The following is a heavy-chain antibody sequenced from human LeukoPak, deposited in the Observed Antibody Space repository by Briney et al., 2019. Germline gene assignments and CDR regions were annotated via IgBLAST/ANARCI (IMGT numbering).Heavy chain of an antibody. D-gene: IGHD3-22*01. CDR2: ISAYNGST. V-gene: IGHV1-18*01. CDR3: LGYDSSGEAAFDI. CDR1: GYTFTSYG. J-gene: IGHJ3*02. Sequence: GASVKVSCKASGYTFTSYGISWVRQAPGQGLEWMGWISAYNGSTNYAQKLQGRVTMTTDTSTSTAYMELRSLRSDDTAVYYCLGYDSSGEAAFDIWSQGTMVTVSS.